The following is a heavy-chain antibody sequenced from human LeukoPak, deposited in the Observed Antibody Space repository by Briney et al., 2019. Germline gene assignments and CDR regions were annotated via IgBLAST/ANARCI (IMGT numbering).Heavy chain of an antibody. J-gene: IGHJ4*02. CDR1: GYTFSNND. CDR3: AGEIAMHVH. Sequence: ASVKVSCKASGYTFSNNDLHWVRQAPGQGLEWLGLINPSGGSTIYAQKFQGRVTMTRGTSTSTVYMELSSLRSDDSAVYYCAGEIAMHVHWGQGTLVTVSS. CDR2: INPSGGST. D-gene: IGHD3-22*01. V-gene: IGHV1-46*01.